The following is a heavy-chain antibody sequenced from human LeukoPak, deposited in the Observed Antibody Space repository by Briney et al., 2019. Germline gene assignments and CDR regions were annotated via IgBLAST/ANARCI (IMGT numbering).Heavy chain of an antibody. CDR2: ISDGGGST. D-gene: IGHD5-18*01. V-gene: IGHV3-23*01. J-gene: IGHJ4*02. Sequence: PGGSLRLSCAASGFTFNSYAMNWVRQAPGKGLEWVSGISDGGGSTYYADSVKGRFTISRDNSKNTLYLQMSSLRAEDTAVYYCAKSLRRATRPLDTSMAHWGQGTLVTVSS. CDR3: AKSLRRATRPLDTSMAH. CDR1: GFTFNSYA.